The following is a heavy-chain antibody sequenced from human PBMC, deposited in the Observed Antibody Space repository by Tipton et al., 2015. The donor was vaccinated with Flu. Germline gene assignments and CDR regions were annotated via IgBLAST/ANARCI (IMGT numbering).Heavy chain of an antibody. D-gene: IGHD2-2*01. CDR1: GDSISSGNYY. CDR2: ISHSGTA. V-gene: IGHV4-31*02. J-gene: IGHJ5*02. Sequence: LRLSCTVSGDSISSGNYYWTWIRQHPGKGLEWIGYISHSGTAVYNPSLQSRLTLSVDTSKNLFSLKLNYVTAADTAVYYCARRAQRSTSNNWFDPWGQGILVTVST. CDR3: ARRAQRSTSNNWFDP.